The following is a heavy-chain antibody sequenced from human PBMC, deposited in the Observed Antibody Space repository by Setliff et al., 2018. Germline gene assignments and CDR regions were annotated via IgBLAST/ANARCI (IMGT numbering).Heavy chain of an antibody. CDR3: ARDPRQRLGPLQLINVFDI. V-gene: IGHV1-69*10. Sequence: SVKVSCKASGGTFSNYAISWVRQAPGQGLEWMGVIIPILGIANYAQKFQGRVTITADKSTSTAYMELSSLRSEDTAVYYCARDPRQRLGPLQLINVFDIWGQGAVVTVSS. CDR1: GGTFSNYA. J-gene: IGHJ3*02. D-gene: IGHD6-25*01. CDR2: IIPILGIA.